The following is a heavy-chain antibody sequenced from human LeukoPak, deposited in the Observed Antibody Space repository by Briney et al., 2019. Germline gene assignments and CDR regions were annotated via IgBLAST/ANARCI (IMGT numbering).Heavy chain of an antibody. D-gene: IGHD1-26*01. Sequence: GGSLRLSCAASGFVFSRFWMHWVRQVPGKGLEWVSRLNEDGRITTYADSVQGRFIISRDNSKNTLYLQMYSLRAEDTALYYYARDLGGIAGSWGQGTWVTVSS. CDR1: GFVFSRFW. CDR2: LNEDGRIT. V-gene: IGHV3-74*01. CDR3: ARDLGGIAGS. J-gene: IGHJ1*01.